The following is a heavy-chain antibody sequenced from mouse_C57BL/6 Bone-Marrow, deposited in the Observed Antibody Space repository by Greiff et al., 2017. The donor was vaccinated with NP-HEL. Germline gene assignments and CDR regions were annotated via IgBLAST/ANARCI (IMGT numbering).Heavy chain of an antibody. CDR3: ARVYRSGYVRAMDY. CDR1: GFTFSSYA. Sequence: EVMLVESGGGLVKPGGSLKLSCAASGFTFSSYAMSWVRQTPEKRLEWVATISDGGSYTYYPDNVKGRFTISRDNAKNNLYLQMSHLKSEDTAMYYCARVYRSGYVRAMDYWGQGTSVTVSS. J-gene: IGHJ4*01. V-gene: IGHV5-4*03. CDR2: ISDGGSYT. D-gene: IGHD3-2*02.